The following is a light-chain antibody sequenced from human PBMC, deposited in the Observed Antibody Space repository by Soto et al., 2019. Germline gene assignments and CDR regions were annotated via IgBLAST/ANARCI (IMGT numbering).Light chain of an antibody. J-gene: IGKJ2*01. CDR1: QSLLDSYGYNY. V-gene: IGKV2-28*01. CDR2: LGS. CDR3: MQALQTPPYT. Sequence: DIVMTQSPLSLPVTPGEPASISCRSSQSLLDSYGYNYVDWYLQKPGQSPQLLIYLGSNRASGVPDRFRGSGSGTDFTLKISRVEAEDVGVYYCMQALQTPPYTFGQGTKLEIK.